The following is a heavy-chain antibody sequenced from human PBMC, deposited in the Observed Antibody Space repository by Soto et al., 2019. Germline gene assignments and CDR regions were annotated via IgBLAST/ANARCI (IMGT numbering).Heavy chain of an antibody. CDR1: GYTFTGYY. V-gene: IGHV1-2*04. CDR3: ARSARPLGYWSSTSCSGIVY. D-gene: IGHD2-2*01. J-gene: IGHJ4*02. Sequence: ASVKVACKASGYTFTGYYMHWVRQAPGQGLEWMGWINPNSGGTNYAQKFQGWVTMTRDTSISTAYMELSRLRSDDTAVYYCARSARPLGYWSSTSCSGIVYWGQGTLVTVSS. CDR2: INPNSGGT.